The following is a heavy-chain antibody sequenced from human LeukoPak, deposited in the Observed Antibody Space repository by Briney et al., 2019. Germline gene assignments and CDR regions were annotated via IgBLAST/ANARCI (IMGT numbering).Heavy chain of an antibody. D-gene: IGHD3-22*01. CDR1: GFTFSSYA. V-gene: IGHV3-23*01. CDR3: AKKGASGYYRDAFDI. CDR2: ISGSGGST. J-gene: IGHJ3*02. Sequence: PGGSLRLSCAASGFTFSSYAMSWVRQAPGKGLEWASAISGSGGSTYYADSVKGRFTISRDNSKNTLYLQMNSLRAEDTAVYYCAKKGASGYYRDAFDIWGQGTMVTVSS.